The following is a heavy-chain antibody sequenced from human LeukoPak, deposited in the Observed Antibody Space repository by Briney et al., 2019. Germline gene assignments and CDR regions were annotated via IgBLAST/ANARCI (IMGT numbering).Heavy chain of an antibody. V-gene: IGHV3-7*01. J-gene: IGHJ4*02. CDR2: IEQDGSDK. CDR3: ARDKEVGATRLDY. D-gene: IGHD1-26*01. Sequence: QSGGSLRLPCAASGFTFSNYWMSWVRQAPGKGLEWVANIEQDGSDKYYVDSVKGRFTISRDNAKNSLYLQMNSLRAEDTAVYYCARDKEVGATRLDYWGQGTLVTVSS. CDR1: GFTFSNYW.